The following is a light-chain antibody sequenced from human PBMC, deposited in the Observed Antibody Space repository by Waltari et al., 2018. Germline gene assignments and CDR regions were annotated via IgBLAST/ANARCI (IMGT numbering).Light chain of an antibody. CDR1: YLGSRR. CDR2: DDR. J-gene: IGLJ2*01. Sequence: SYVLTQPPSVSVAPGQTARLPCGGDYLGSRRVPGYQQRPGQAPVWVVYDDRDRPSGIPERFSGANSGNTATLTISSVEAGDEADYFCQVWDSTNNHPVFGGGTELTVL. V-gene: IGLV3-21*02. CDR3: QVWDSTNNHPV.